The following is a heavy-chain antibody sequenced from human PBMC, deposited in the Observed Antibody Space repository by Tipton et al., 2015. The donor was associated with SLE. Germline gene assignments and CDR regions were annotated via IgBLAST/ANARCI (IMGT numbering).Heavy chain of an antibody. Sequence: TLSLTCTVSGDSVGTNYWNWIRQPAGKGLEWIGRLYGSGSPTHYNPSLEGRVTVSVDTSQNQASLKLTSVTAADTAVYYCARQGQWPHFDYWGQGTLVTVSS. CDR3: ARQGQWPHFDY. V-gene: IGHV4-4*07. CDR1: GDSVGTNY. J-gene: IGHJ4*02. D-gene: IGHD6-19*01. CDR2: LYGSGSPT.